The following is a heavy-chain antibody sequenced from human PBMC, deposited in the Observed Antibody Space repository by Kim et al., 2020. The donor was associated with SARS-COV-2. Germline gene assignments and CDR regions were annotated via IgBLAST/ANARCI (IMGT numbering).Heavy chain of an antibody. Sequence: GGSLRLSCAASGFTFSNSWMSWVRQAPGKGLEWVCRINSKTDGGTTDYAAPVKGRFTISRDDSKNTLYLQMNSLKTEDTAVYYCTTLLRYFDWLAVKYYYYSMDVWGQGTTVTVSS. J-gene: IGHJ6*02. CDR2: INSKTDGGTT. V-gene: IGHV3-15*01. D-gene: IGHD3-9*01. CDR3: TTLLRYFDWLAVKYYYYSMDV. CDR1: GFTFSNSW.